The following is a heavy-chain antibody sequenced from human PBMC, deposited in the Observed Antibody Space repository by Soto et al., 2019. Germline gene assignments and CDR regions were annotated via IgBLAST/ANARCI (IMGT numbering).Heavy chain of an antibody. J-gene: IGHJ4*02. D-gene: IGHD5-18*01. CDR3: ARGFLGCSYGPD. CDR2: MNPNNGNT. Sequence: ASVKVSCKASGYTFNSYDINWVRQATGQGLEWMGWMNPNNGNTGYAQKFQGRVTMTRDTSISTAYMELSSLRLDATAVYYCARGFLGCSYGPDWRQGNXVTGSS. CDR1: GYTFNSYD. V-gene: IGHV1-8*01.